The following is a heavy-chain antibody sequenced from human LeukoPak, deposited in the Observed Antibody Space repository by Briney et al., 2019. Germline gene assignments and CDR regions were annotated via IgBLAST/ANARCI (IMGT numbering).Heavy chain of an antibody. CDR1: GGSISSGSYY. CDR2: IYTSGST. J-gene: IGHJ3*02. CDR3: ARCGMVYAIAGAFDI. D-gene: IGHD2-8*01. V-gene: IGHV4-61*02. Sequence: SQTLSLTCTVSGGSISSGSYYWSWIRQPARKGLEWIGRIYTSGSTNYNPSLKSRVTISVDTSKNQFSLKLSSVTAADTAVYYCARCGMVYAIAGAFDIWGQGTMVTVSS.